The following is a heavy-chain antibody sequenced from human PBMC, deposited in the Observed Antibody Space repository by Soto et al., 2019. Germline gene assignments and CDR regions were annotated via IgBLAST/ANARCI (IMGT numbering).Heavy chain of an antibody. D-gene: IGHD6-13*01. V-gene: IGHV3-15*01. CDR1: GFTFSNAW. Sequence: GGSLRLSCAASGFTFSNAWMSWVRQAPGKGLEWVGRIKSKTDGGTTDYAAPVKGRFTISRDDSKNTLYLQMNSLKTEDTAVYYCTTDEEGIAAAGTVNYYYYGMDVWGQGTTVTVSS. J-gene: IGHJ6*02. CDR2: IKSKTDGGTT. CDR3: TTDEEGIAAAGTVNYYYYGMDV.